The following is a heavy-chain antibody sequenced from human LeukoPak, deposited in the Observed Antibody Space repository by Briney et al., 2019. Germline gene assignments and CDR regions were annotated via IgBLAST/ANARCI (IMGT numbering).Heavy chain of an antibody. CDR2: IYYSGST. CDR3: AAGGVPAADIAPGAFDI. D-gene: IGHD2-2*01. J-gene: IGHJ3*02. Sequence: SETLSLTCTVSGGSISSYYWSWIRQPPGKGLEGFGYIYYSGSTNYNPSLKSRVTISVDTPKNQFSLKLSSVTAADTAVYYCAAGGVPAADIAPGAFDIWGQGTMVTVSS. V-gene: IGHV4-59*01. CDR1: GGSISSYY.